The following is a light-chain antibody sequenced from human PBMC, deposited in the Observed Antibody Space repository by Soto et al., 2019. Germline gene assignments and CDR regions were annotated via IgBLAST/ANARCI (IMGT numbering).Light chain of an antibody. CDR3: SSYTSSSTLVV. CDR1: SSDVGGYNY. CDR2: EVS. J-gene: IGLJ1*01. Sequence: QSALTQPASVSGSPGQSITISCTGTSSDVGGYNYVSWYQQHPGKAPKLMIYEVSNLPSGVSNRFSGSKSGNTASLTISGLQAEDEADYYCSSYTSSSTLVVFGTGTKLTVL. V-gene: IGLV2-14*01.